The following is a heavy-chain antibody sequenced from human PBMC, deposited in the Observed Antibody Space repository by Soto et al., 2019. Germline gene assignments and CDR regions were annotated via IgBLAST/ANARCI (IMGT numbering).Heavy chain of an antibody. CDR2: ISAYNGNT. CDR1: GYTFTSYG. V-gene: IGHV1-18*01. D-gene: IGHD3-9*01. Sequence: QVQLVQSGAEVKKPGASVKVSCKASGYTFTSYGISWVRQAPGQGLEWMGWISAYNGNTNYAQKLQGRVTMTTDTSTSTAYMELRRLRSDDKAVYYCARDYYDILTGYYYFDYWGQGTLVTVSS. J-gene: IGHJ4*02. CDR3: ARDYYDILTGYYYFDY.